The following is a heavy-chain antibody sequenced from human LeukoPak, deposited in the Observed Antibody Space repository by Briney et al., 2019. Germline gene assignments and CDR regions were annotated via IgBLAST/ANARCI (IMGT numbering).Heavy chain of an antibody. V-gene: IGHV4-4*09. Sequence: SDTLSLTCTVSGGSISSYYWSWIRQPPGKGLEWIGYIYTSGSTNYNPSLKSRVTISVDTSKNQFSLKLSSVTAADTAVYYCARHSGSYLTFDYWGQGTLVTVSS. D-gene: IGHD1-26*01. CDR1: GGSISSYY. CDR3: ARHSGSYLTFDY. J-gene: IGHJ4*02. CDR2: IYTSGST.